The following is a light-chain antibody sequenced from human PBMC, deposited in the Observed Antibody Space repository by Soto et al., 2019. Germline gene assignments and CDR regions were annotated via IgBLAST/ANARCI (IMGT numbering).Light chain of an antibody. V-gene: IGKV3-11*01. CDR1: QSVSSN. Sequence: DIVLTQSPATLSLSPGEVATLSWSASQSVSSNLAWYQQKPGQAPRLPIYDASNRATGIPARFSGSGSGTVFTLTISSLEPEDIAVYYCQKRSNWRVNFGGGTKVDIK. J-gene: IGKJ4*01. CDR3: QKRSNWRVN. CDR2: DAS.